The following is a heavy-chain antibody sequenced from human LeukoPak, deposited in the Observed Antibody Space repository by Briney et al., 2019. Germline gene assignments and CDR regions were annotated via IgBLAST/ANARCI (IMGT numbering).Heavy chain of an antibody. CDR3: ATDHFNRFDL. Sequence: ASVKVSCKASGYTFMNHGISWVRLVPGQGPEWVGWVSPVNGKPNSPKKFQGRVTMTTDTFTTTAYMEVRSLRSDDTAVYYCATDHFNRFDLWGQGTLVTVSS. D-gene: IGHD2/OR15-2a*01. J-gene: IGHJ5*02. V-gene: IGHV1-18*01. CDR2: VSPVNGKP. CDR1: GYTFMNHG.